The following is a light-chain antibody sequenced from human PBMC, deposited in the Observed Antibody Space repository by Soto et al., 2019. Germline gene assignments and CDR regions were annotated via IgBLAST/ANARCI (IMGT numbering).Light chain of an antibody. J-gene: IGKJ1*01. CDR1: QTISSW. CDR2: KAS. CDR3: QHYNSYSEA. V-gene: IGKV1-5*03. Sequence: DIQMTQSPSPLSGSVGDRATITCRARQTISSWLAWYQQKPGKAPKLLISKASTLKSGVPPRFSGSGSGTEFPLTISSLQPDDFATYYRQHYNSYSEAFGQGTKVDIK.